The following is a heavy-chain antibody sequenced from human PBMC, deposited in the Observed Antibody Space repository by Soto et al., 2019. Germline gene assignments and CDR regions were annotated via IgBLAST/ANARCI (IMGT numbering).Heavy chain of an antibody. Sequence: GGSLRLSCAASGFTFSNYAINWVRQSPGKGLGWVSVISGSVGSTYYADSVKGRFTITRDNSKNTLYLQMNSLRAEDTAVYYFAKAGGAAGTVDYFDYGGQGTLVTV. CDR1: GFTFSNYA. CDR3: AKAGGAAGTVDYFDY. V-gene: IGHV3-23*01. D-gene: IGHD6-13*01. CDR2: ISGSVGST. J-gene: IGHJ4*02.